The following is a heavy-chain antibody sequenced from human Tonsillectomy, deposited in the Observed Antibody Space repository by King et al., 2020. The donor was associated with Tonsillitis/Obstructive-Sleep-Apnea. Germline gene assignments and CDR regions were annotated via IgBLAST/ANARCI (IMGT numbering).Heavy chain of an antibody. CDR3: ARGWGIM. V-gene: IGHV3-53*01. CDR2: FYAGGNP. Sequence: VQLVESGGGLIQPGGSLRLSCAASGFTVSDKNMSWVRQAPGKGLEWVSIFYAGGNPYYADSVKGRFTISRDNSQNPLFLQMNSLKAEDSAVYYCARGWGIMWGQGTLVTVSS. J-gene: IGHJ4*02. CDR1: GFTVSDKN. D-gene: IGHD3-16*01.